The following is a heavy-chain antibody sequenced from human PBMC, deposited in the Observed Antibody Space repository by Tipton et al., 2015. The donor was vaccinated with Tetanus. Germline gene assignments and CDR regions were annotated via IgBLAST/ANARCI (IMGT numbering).Heavy chain of an antibody. CDR3: ARAGGGSWGNFDY. Sequence: LRLSCTVSGGSISSYYWSWIRQPPGKGLEWIGYIYYSGSTNYNPSLKSRVTTSVDTSKNQFSLKLSSVTAADTAVYYCARAGGGSWGNFDYWGQGTLVTVSS. CDR2: IYYSGST. V-gene: IGHV4-59*01. CDR1: GGSISSYY. J-gene: IGHJ4*02. D-gene: IGHD6-13*01.